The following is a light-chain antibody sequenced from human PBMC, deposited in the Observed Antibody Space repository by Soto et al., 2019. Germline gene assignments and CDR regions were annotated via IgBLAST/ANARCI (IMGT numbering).Light chain of an antibody. CDR2: DVS. CDR1: SSDVGGYNY. J-gene: IGLJ2*01. CDR3: SSYTSSSALGV. Sequence: QSALTQPASVSGSPGQSINISCTGTSSDVGGYNYVSWYQQHPGKAPKLMIYDVSNRTSGVSNRFSGSKSGNTASLTISGLQSEYEADYYCSSYTSSSALGVFGGGTKLTVL. V-gene: IGLV2-14*01.